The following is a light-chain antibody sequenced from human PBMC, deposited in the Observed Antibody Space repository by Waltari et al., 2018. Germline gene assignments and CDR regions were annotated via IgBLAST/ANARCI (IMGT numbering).Light chain of an antibody. J-gene: IGKJ1*01. Sequence: EIVLTQSPGTLFLSPGEGATLSCRASQSVSRTLAWYQQKPGQAPRLLIYGSSRRATCIPDRFSGSGSGTDFSLTISRLEPDDSAVYFCQHYVSLPATFGQGTKVEIK. V-gene: IGKV3-20*01. CDR3: QHYVSLPAT. CDR2: GSS. CDR1: QSVSRT.